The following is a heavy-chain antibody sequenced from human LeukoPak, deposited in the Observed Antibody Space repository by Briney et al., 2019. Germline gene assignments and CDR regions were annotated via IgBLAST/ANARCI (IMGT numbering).Heavy chain of an antibody. V-gene: IGHV3-30*04. CDR3: ARSRVVATPGPS. CDR1: GFTFSSYS. J-gene: IGHJ1*01. Sequence: GGSLRLSCAASGFTFSSYSMHWVRQAPGKGLEWVAVISFDAKDKYYADSVKGRFTISRDNSNNTLFLQVNSLRPEDTAVYYCARSRVVATPGPSWGQGTLVTVSS. CDR2: ISFDAKDK. D-gene: IGHD2-21*01.